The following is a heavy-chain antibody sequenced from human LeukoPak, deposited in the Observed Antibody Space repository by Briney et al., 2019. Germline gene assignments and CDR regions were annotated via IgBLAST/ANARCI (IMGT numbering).Heavy chain of an antibody. CDR1: GFTFSNAW. CDR2: IKRKTDGGTT. CDR3: TTPRWDIVVVPAAKSFDP. Sequence: GGSLRLSCAASGFTFSNAWMSWVRQAPGKGLEWVGRIKRKTDGGTTDYAAPVKGRFTISRDDSKNTLYLQMNSLKTDDTAVYYCTTPRWDIVVVPAAKSFDPWGQGTLVTVSS. V-gene: IGHV3-15*01. D-gene: IGHD2-2*01. J-gene: IGHJ5*02.